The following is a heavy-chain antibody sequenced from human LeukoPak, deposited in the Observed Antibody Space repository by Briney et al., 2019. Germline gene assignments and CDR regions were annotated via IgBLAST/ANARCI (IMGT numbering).Heavy chain of an antibody. J-gene: IGHJ4*02. CDR2: IRFDGTDK. D-gene: IGHD4-23*01. CDR3: AGFGGNSDY. CDR1: GFTFSIYA. V-gene: IGHV3-30*02. Sequence: GGSLRLSCAASGFTFSIYAIHWVRQAPGKGLEWVAFIRFDGTDKYYADSVKGRFTVSRDNSMNTLYLQMNSLTPEDTAVYYCAGFGGNSDYWGQGTLVSVSS.